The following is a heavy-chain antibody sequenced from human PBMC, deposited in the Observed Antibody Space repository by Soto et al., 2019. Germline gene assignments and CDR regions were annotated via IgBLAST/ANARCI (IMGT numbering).Heavy chain of an antibody. CDR1: VYSFINYD. V-gene: IGHV1-8*01. Sequence: XSVKVSCKCSVYSFINYDIYWVQQATGQGLEWIGWIKPNSGNTATSKKFLGRVTMTRDTSISTAYFDLRSLISEDTALYFCARGRAYTYDHLGMDAWRQGNTVTVSS. CDR3: ARGRAYTYDHLGMDA. D-gene: IGHD3-16*01. J-gene: IGHJ6*02. CDR2: IKPNSGNT.